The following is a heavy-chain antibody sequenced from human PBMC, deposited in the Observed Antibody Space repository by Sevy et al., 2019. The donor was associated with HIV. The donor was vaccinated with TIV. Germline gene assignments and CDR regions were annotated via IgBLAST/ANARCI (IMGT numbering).Heavy chain of an antibody. V-gene: IGHV3-30*04. J-gene: IGHJ4*02. Sequence: QLGGPLRLSCAASGFSLSDHAVSWVRQTPGKGLEWLAVISYNGRNQYYADSVKGRFTISKDDSKNTLYLQLNSLRAEDTAMYYCARFVGYCSGGRCSIIDFWGQGTLVTVSS. CDR2: ISYNGRNQ. CDR3: ARFVGYCSGGRCSIIDF. D-gene: IGHD2-15*01. CDR1: GFSLSDHA.